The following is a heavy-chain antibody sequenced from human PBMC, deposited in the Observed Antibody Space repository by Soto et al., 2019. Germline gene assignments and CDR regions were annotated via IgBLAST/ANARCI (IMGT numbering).Heavy chain of an antibody. Sequence: ASVKVSCKASGYTFTSYAMHWVRQAPGQRLEWMGWINAGNGNTKYSQKFQGRVTITRDTSASTAYMELSSLRSDDTAVYYCARDLSYYYGSGSYSWFDPWGQGTLVTVSS. CDR1: GYTFTSYA. J-gene: IGHJ5*02. V-gene: IGHV1-3*01. CDR3: ARDLSYYYGSGSYSWFDP. D-gene: IGHD3-10*01. CDR2: INAGNGNT.